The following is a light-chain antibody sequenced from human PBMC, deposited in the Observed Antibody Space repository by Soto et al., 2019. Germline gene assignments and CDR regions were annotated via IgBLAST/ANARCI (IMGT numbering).Light chain of an antibody. V-gene: IGKV1-5*03. J-gene: IGKJ4*01. CDR2: EAS. CDR3: EDYSSSSGLT. CDR1: QSISSW. Sequence: DIQMTQSPSTQSASVGDRVTITCRASQSISSWLAWYQQKPGKAPKLLIYEASSLKSGVPSRFSGSGSATEFTLTISSLQPDDFATYYCEDYSSSSGLTFGGGTKVDIK.